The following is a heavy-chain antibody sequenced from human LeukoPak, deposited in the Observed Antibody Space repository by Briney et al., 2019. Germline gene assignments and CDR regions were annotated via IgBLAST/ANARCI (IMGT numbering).Heavy chain of an antibody. Sequence: AAVKVSFTCSAYTFTCHYMHWVRQAPGQGLDWMGGINTRGGASKYAQTVQDRVRMTRDRANDKVYVDLSNPGSDDSALYYCVRTSDYGAPYGFDYWGQGALVTVSS. CDR2: INTRGGAS. CDR1: AYTFTCHY. V-gene: IGHV1-2*02. J-gene: IGHJ4*02. CDR3: VRTSDYGAPYGFDY. D-gene: IGHD4-17*01.